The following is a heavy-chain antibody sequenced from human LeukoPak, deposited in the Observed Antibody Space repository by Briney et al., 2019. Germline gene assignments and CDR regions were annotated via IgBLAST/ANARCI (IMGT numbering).Heavy chain of an antibody. Sequence: ASVKVSCKASGYTFTGYYMRWVRQAPGQGLEWMGWINPNSGDTNYAQKFQGRVTMTRDTSTSTAYMELSRLRADDTAVYYCASERIAARVVDFDYWGQGTLVTVSS. V-gene: IGHV1-2*02. CDR2: INPNSGDT. CDR1: GYTFTGYY. J-gene: IGHJ4*02. D-gene: IGHD6-6*01. CDR3: ASERIAARVVDFDY.